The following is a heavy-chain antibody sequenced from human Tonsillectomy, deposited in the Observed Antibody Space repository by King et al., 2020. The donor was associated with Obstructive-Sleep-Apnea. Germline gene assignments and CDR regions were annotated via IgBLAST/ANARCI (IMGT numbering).Heavy chain of an antibody. J-gene: IGHJ5*02. D-gene: IGHD6-13*01. V-gene: IGHV4-34*01. CDR2: INHSGNT. CDR1: GGSFSDYY. Sequence: VQLQQWGAGLLKPSETLSLTCAVYGGSFSDYYWSWIRQPPGKGLEWIGEINHSGNTNYNPALKSGVTISADTSNNQFSLKLSSVTDADTAVYYCARGSGAAAVNWLDPWGQGTLVTVSS. CDR3: ARGSGAAAVNWLDP.